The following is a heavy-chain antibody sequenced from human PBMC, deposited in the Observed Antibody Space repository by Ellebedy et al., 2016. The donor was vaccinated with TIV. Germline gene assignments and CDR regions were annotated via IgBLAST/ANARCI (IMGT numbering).Heavy chain of an antibody. CDR1: GFTFDDYA. D-gene: IGHD3-10*01. J-gene: IGHJ6*02. V-gene: IGHV3-9*01. CDR2: ISWNSGSI. CDR3: AKDGYYGSGSWDYYYGMDV. Sequence: GGSLRLXXAASGFTFDDYAMHWVRQAPGKGLEWVSGISWNSGSIGYADSVKGRFTISRDNAKNSLYLQMNSLRAEDTALYYCAKDGYYGSGSWDYYYGMDVWGQGTTVTVSS.